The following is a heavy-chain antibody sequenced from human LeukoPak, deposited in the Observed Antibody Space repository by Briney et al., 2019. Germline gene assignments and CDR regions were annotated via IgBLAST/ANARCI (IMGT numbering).Heavy chain of an antibody. D-gene: IGHD3-22*01. CDR3: AKDADEGRHSSGSFDY. CDR1: GFTFSRYW. Sequence: GGSLRLSCAASGFTFSRYWMHWVRQAPGKGLVCVSRIKSDGSTNYADSVKGRFTISRDNAKNTVHLQLNSLRAEDTAAYYCAKDADEGRHSSGSFDYWGQGSLVIVSS. J-gene: IGHJ4*02. V-gene: IGHV3-74*01. CDR2: IKSDGST.